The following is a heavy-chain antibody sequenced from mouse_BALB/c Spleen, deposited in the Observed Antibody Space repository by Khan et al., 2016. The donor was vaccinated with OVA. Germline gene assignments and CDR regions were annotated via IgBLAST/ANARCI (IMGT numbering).Heavy chain of an antibody. J-gene: IGHJ2*01. CDR3: ARICGGDFDY. V-gene: IGHV3-2*02. CDR1: GYSITSDYA. CDR2: ISYSGNT. Sequence: EVKLLESGPGLVKPSQSLSLTCTVTGYSITSDYAWNWIRQFPGNKLEWLGFISYSGNTNYNPSLKSRISITRHTSKNQFFLQLNSVTTEDTATYYCARICGGDFDYWGQGTTLTVSS.